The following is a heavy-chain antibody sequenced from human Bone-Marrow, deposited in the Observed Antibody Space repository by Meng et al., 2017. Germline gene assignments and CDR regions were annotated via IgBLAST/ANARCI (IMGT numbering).Heavy chain of an antibody. D-gene: IGHD1-26*01. J-gene: IGHJ6*02. Sequence: QVQPVQSGAEVKKPGASVKVFCKASVYTFTSYGISWVRQTPGQGLVWMGWISAYNGNTNYAQKLQGRVTMTTDTSTSTAYMELRSLRSDDTAVYYCARDQPRKWELGSLVDVWGQGTTVTVSS. CDR3: ARDQPRKWELGSLVDV. V-gene: IGHV1-18*01. CDR2: ISAYNGNT. CDR1: VYTFTSYG.